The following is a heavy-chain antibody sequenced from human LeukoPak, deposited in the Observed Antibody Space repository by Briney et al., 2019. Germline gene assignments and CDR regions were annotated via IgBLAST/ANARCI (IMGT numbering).Heavy chain of an antibody. CDR3: AREPLRYFDWLLSRYYFDY. CDR1: GYSISIGYY. J-gene: IGHJ4*02. V-gene: IGHV4-38-2*02. D-gene: IGHD3-9*01. CDR2: IYHSGST. Sequence: SETLSLTCTVSGYSISIGYYWGWIRQPPGKGLEWIGSIYHSGSTYYNPSLKSRVTISVDTSKNQFSLKLSSVTAADTAVYYCAREPLRYFDWLLSRYYFDYWGQGTLVTVSS.